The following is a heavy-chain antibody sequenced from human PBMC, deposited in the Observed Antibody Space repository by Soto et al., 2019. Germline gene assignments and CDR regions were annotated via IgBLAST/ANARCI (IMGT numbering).Heavy chain of an antibody. V-gene: IGHV3-30-3*01. Sequence: GGSLRLSCAASGFTFSSYAMHWVRQAPGKGLEWVAVISYDGSNKYYADSVKGRFTISRDNSKNTLYLQMNSLRAEDTAVYYCARDLDSIAAAGPYYYGMDVWGQGTTVTVSS. CDR3: ARDLDSIAAAGPYYYGMDV. CDR1: GFTFSSYA. CDR2: ISYDGSNK. J-gene: IGHJ6*02. D-gene: IGHD6-13*01.